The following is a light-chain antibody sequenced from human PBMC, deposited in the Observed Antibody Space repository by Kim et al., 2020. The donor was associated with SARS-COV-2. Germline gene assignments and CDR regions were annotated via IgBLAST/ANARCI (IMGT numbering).Light chain of an antibody. J-gene: IGKJ2*01. CDR1: QSIRSY. Sequence: DIQMTQSPFSLSASVGDRVTITCRASQSIRSYLNWYQQKPGKAPKALMYTASTLHSGVSSRFSGSGSGTDFTLTISSLQPEDCGIYYCQQTFSIPDTFGQGTKLEI. CDR2: TAS. CDR3: QQTFSIPDT. V-gene: IGKV1-39*01.